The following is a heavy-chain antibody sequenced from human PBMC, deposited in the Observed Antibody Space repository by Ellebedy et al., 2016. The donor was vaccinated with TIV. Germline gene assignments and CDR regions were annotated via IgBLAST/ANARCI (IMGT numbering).Heavy chain of an antibody. CDR1: GFTFSSYA. CDR3: ARAGTVALDY. J-gene: IGHJ4*02. CDR2: IWNDGSSK. V-gene: IGHV3-33*01. Sequence: GESLKISCAASGFTFSSYAMHWVRQAPGKGLEWVAFIWNDGSSKFYADSVKGRFTISRDNSKNTLFLQMNSLSAEDTALFYCARAGTVALDYWGQGTLVTVSS. D-gene: IGHD4-23*01.